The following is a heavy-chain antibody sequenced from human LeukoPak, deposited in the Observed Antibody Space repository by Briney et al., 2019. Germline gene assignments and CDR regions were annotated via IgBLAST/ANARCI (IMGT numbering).Heavy chain of an antibody. CDR2: IKQDGGEE. Sequence: GGSLRLSCAASGFISSAYWMSWVRQALGKGLEWVANIKQDGGEEYYVDSVKGRFTISRDNAKNSLYLQMNSLRAEDTAVYYCARTPPYFDYWGQGTLVTVSS. CDR3: ARTPPYFDY. CDR1: GFISSAYW. J-gene: IGHJ4*02. V-gene: IGHV3-7*01.